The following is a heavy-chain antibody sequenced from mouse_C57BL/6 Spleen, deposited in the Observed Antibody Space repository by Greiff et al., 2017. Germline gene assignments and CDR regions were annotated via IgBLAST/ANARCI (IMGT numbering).Heavy chain of an antibody. CDR2: INPNYGTT. CDR3: ARPYDGYQAWFAY. D-gene: IGHD2-3*01. CDR1: GYSFTDYN. J-gene: IGHJ3*01. Sequence: VQLQQSGPELVKPGASVKISCKASGYSFTDYNMNWVKQSTGKSLEWIGVINPNYGTTSYNQQFKGKATLTVDQSSSTAYMQLNSLTSEDSAVXYWARPYDGYQAWFAYWGQGTLVTVSA. V-gene: IGHV1-39*01.